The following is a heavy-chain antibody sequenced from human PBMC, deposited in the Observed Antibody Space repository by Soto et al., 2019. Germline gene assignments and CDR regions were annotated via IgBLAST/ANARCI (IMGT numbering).Heavy chain of an antibody. D-gene: IGHD1-1*01. Sequence: GGSLRLSCAASGFTFSRYAMSWVRQAPGKGLEWISTISGSGGSTYYADSVKGRFTVSRDNSKNTLYLQMNSLRAEDTAVYFCAKVGLEPPYYYYGMDVWGQGTTVTVSS. CDR2: ISGSGGST. CDR1: GFTFSRYA. J-gene: IGHJ6*02. V-gene: IGHV3-23*01. CDR3: AKVGLEPPYYYYGMDV.